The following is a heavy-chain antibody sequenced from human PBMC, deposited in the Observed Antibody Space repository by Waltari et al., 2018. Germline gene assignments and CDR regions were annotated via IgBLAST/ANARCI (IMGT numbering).Heavy chain of an antibody. Sequence: QVQLVESGGGVVQPGRSLRLSCAASGFTFSSYGMHWVRQAPGKGLEWVAVIRYDGSNKYYADSVKGRFTISRDNSKNTLYLQMNSLRAEDTAVYYCARDRGGYSSSADAFDIWGQGTMVTVSS. CDR1: GFTFSSYG. CDR3: ARDRGGYSSSADAFDI. V-gene: IGHV3-33*01. J-gene: IGHJ3*02. CDR2: IRYDGSNK. D-gene: IGHD6-6*01.